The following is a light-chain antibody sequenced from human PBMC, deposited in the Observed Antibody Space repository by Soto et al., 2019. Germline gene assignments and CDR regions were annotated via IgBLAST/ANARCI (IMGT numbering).Light chain of an antibody. CDR2: DAS. J-gene: IGKJ5*01. CDR1: QDISNY. V-gene: IGKV1-33*01. CDR3: QQYSHLIT. Sequence: IQLTQSPSSLSASVGDRVTITCQASQDISNYLNCYQQKLGKAPKLLIYDASNLETGVPSRFSGSGSGTDFTFTISSLQPEDIATYYCQQYSHLITFGQGTRLEIK.